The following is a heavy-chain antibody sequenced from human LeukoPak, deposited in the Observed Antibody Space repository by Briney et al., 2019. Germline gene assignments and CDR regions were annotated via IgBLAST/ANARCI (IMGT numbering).Heavy chain of an antibody. D-gene: IGHD6-19*01. CDR2: ISSSSSTI. CDR1: GFKFSYHY. J-gene: IGHJ4*02. V-gene: IGHV3-11*04. CDR3: ASRVAGSTKGGY. Sequence: GGSQRLSCAASGFKFSYHYIHWVRQAPGKGPEGVSYISSSSSTIYYADSVKGRFTISRDNAKNSLYLQMNSLRAEDTAVYYCASRVAGSTKGGYWGQGTLVTVSS.